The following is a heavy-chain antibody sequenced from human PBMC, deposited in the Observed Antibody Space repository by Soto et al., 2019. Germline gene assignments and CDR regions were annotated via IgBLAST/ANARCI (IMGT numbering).Heavy chain of an antibody. CDR1: AASLRASTRYIF. V-gene: IGHV4-59*07. Sequence: SATLSLTCCVSAASLRASTRYIFWRWIRHSPGKGLGWVASIYYSGATNYNPSLESRLTISVDTAKKQFSLKLSSVTPADTAVYYCARSTIPGHDAFDIWGQGTMVTVSS. CDR2: IYYSGAT. D-gene: IGHD2-8*01. J-gene: IGHJ3*02. CDR3: ARSTIPGHDAFDI.